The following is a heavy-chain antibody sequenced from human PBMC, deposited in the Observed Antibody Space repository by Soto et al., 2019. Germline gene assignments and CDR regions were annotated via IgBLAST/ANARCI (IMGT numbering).Heavy chain of an antibody. CDR1: GFTFSSYG. Sequence: TGGSLRLSCAASGFTFSSYGMHWVRQAPGKGLEWVAVIWYDGSNKYYADSVKGRFTISRDNSKNTLYLQMNRLRVEDTAVYYCARSEYGSGSYPSFVAYWGQGILVTVSS. CDR3: ARSEYGSGSYPSFVAY. D-gene: IGHD3-10*01. J-gene: IGHJ4*02. CDR2: IWYDGSNK. V-gene: IGHV3-33*01.